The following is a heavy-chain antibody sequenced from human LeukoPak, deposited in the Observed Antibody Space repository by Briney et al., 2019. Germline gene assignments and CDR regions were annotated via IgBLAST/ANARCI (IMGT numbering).Heavy chain of an antibody. CDR2: IYYSGST. D-gene: IGHD3-22*01. V-gene: IGHV4-59*12. CDR1: GGSISSYY. J-gene: IGHJ5*02. Sequence: SETLSLTCTVSGGSISSYYWSWIRQPPGKGLEWIGYIYYSGSTNYNPSLKSRVTISVDTSKNQFSLKLSSVTAADTAVYYCAREGKDYDSSGYYYWFDPWGQGTLVTVSS. CDR3: AREGKDYDSSGYYYWFDP.